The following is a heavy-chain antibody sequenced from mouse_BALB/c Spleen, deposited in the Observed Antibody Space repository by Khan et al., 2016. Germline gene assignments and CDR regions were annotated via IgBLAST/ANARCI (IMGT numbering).Heavy chain of an antibody. J-gene: IGHJ2*01. CDR2: ISYSGST. CDR3: AREDEDYFDY. V-gene: IGHV3-2*02. CDR1: GYSITSDYA. Sequence: EVQLQESGPGLVKPSQSLSLTCTVTGYSITSDYAWNWIRQFPGNKLEWMGNISYSGSTSYNPSLKSRISITRDTSKNQFFLQLNSVTTEDTATYDCAREDEDYFDYWGQGTTLTVSA.